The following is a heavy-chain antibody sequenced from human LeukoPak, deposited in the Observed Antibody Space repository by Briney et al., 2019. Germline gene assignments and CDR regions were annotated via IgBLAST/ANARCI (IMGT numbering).Heavy chain of an antibody. CDR2: IYYSGST. V-gene: IGHV4-39*01. CDR3: AIISSGWYGAFDY. D-gene: IGHD6-19*01. J-gene: IGHJ4*02. Sequence: SETLSLTCTVSGGSISSSSYYWGWIRQPPGKGLEWIGSIYYSGSTYYNPSLKSRVTISVDTSKKQFSLKLSSVTAADTAVYYCAIISSGWYGAFDYWGQGTLVTVSS. CDR1: GGSISSSSYY.